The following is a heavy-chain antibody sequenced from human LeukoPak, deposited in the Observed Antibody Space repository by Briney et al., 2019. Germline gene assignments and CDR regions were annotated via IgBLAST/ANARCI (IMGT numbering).Heavy chain of an antibody. D-gene: IGHD2-15*01. V-gene: IGHV4-59*08. CDR1: GGSISSYY. J-gene: IGHJ4*02. CDR2: IYYSGST. Sequence: PSETLSLTCTVSGGSISSYYWSWIRQPPGKGLEWIGYIYYSGSTNYNPSLKSRVTISVDTSKNQFSLKLSSVTAADTAVYYCARHSCSGGSCYRFDYWGRGTLVTVSS. CDR3: ARHSCSGGSCYRFDY.